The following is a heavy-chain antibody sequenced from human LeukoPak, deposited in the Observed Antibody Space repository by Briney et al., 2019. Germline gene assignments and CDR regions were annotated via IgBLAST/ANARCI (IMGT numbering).Heavy chain of an antibody. CDR1: GFTFSGYG. CDR3: ARIPEVYSSSWFLDY. CDR2: IAFDGSRK. J-gene: IGHJ4*02. V-gene: IGHV3-30*03. D-gene: IGHD6-13*01. Sequence: GGSLRLSCAASGFTFSGYGMHWVRQAPGKGLEWVTGIAFDGSRKHYADSVKGRFTISRDNARNTMDLQMNSLRAEDTAVYYCARIPEVYSSSWFLDYWGQGTLVTVSS.